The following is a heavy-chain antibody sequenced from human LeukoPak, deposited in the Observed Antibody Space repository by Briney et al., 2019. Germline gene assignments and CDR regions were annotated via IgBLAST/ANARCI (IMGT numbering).Heavy chain of an antibody. J-gene: IGHJ4*02. CDR3: AKGTAVTTFLDS. V-gene: IGHV3-23*01. CDR2: ITTSGGAS. CDR1: GFTFSDYA. D-gene: IGHD4-17*01. Sequence: PGGSLRLSCAASGFTFSDYALNWVRQAPGKGLEWVSFITTSGGASYYADSVKGRFTVSRDNSKNTLFLQMSGLRAEDTAVYYCAKGTAVTTFLDSWGQGALVAVSS.